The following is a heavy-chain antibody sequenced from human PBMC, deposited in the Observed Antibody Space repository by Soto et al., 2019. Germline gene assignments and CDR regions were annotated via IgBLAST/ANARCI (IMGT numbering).Heavy chain of an antibody. D-gene: IGHD3-3*01. V-gene: IGHV6-1*01. CDR3: ARDYHYDFWSGYPPVDY. CDR1: GDSVSSNSAA. Sequence: PSQTLSLTCAISGDSVSSNSAAWNWIRQSPSRGLEWLGRTYYRSKWYNDYAVSVKSRITINPDTSKNQFSPQLNSVTPEDTAVYYCARDYHYDFWSGYPPVDYWGQGTLVTVSS. CDR2: TYYRSKWYN. J-gene: IGHJ4*02.